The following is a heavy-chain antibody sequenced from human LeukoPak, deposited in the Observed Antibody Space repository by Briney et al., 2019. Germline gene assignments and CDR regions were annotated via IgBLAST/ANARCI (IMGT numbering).Heavy chain of an antibody. Sequence: GGSLRLSCAASGFTFSSYGMHWVRQAPGKGLEWVAVISYDGSSKYYADSVKGRFTISRDNSKNTLYLQMNSLRAEDTAVYYCAKEPYTAITDYYGMDVWGKGTTVTVSS. D-gene: IGHD5-18*01. CDR3: AKEPYTAITDYYGMDV. CDR2: ISYDGSSK. V-gene: IGHV3-30*18. CDR1: GFTFSSYG. J-gene: IGHJ6*04.